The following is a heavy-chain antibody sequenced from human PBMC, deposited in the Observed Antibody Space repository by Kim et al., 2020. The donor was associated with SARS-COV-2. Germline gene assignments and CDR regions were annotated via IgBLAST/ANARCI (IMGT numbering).Heavy chain of an antibody. Sequence: YVDSVKGRFTISGDNSKNTLYLQMNSLRAEDTAVYYCARAVAATLSLDYWGQGTLVTVSS. V-gene: IGHV3-30*01. CDR3: ARAVAATLSLDY. J-gene: IGHJ4*02. D-gene: IGHD6-19*01.